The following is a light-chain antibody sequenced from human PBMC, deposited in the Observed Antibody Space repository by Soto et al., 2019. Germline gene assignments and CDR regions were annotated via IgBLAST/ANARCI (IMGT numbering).Light chain of an antibody. CDR1: SSNIGSNY. CDR3: AAWDDSLSGRV. V-gene: IGLV1-47*01. CDR2: RNN. J-gene: IGLJ3*02. Sequence: QPVLTQPPSASGTPGQRVTISCSGSSSNIGSNYVYWYQQLPGTAPKLLIYRNNQRPSGVPDRFSGSKSGTSASLAISGLRSEDEADHYCAAWDDSLSGRVFGGGTKLTVL.